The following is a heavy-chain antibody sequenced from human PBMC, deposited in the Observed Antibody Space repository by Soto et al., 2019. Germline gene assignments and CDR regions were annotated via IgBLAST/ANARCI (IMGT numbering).Heavy chain of an antibody. J-gene: IGHJ4*02. CDR3: AKGNGGYFDH. CDR2: IEIGARAT. D-gene: IGHD3-16*01. Sequence: EVQLLESGGGLVQPGGSLRLSCIASGFTFSNYAMIWVRQAPGKGPEWVPSIEIGARATYYGDPVKGRFTISRDDSQNALYLQMNSLRAEDTAVYFCAKGNGGYFDHWGQGSLVTVSS. V-gene: IGHV3-23*03. CDR1: GFTFSNYA.